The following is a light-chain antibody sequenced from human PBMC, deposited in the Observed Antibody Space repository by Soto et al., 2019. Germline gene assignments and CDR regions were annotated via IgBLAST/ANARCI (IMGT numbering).Light chain of an antibody. CDR1: QNIVNW. J-gene: IGKJ5*01. CDR3: QQYNIYSVT. V-gene: IGKV1-5*01. Sequence: DIQMTQSPSTLSPSVGDRVTITCRASQNIVNWLAWYQQKPGKAPKILIYGASTLERGVPSSFSGSGSGTEFTLTITNLQPDDFATYYCQQYNIYSVTIGQGTRLEIK. CDR2: GAS.